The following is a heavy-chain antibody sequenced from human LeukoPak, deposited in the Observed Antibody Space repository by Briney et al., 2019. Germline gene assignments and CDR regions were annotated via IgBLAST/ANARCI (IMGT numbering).Heavy chain of an antibody. V-gene: IGHV4-39*07. J-gene: IGHJ4*02. CDR2: IYYSGST. Sequence: PSETLSLTCTASGGSISNSSYYWGWIRQPPGKGLEWIGSIYYSGSTYYNPSLKSRVTISVDTSKNQFSLKLSSVTAADTAVYYCARGYLTDYYDSSGYYYWGQGTLVTVSS. CDR1: GGSISNSSYY. D-gene: IGHD3-22*01. CDR3: ARGYLTDYYDSSGYYY.